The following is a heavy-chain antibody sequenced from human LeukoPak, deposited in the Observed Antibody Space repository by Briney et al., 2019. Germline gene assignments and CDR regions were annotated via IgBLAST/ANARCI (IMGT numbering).Heavy chain of an antibody. D-gene: IGHD5-12*01. CDR3: ARDPGIVATIGYFDY. CDR1: GYTFTNYE. V-gene: IGHV1-8*01. J-gene: IGHJ4*02. Sequence: GASVKVSCKASGYTFTNYEINWVRQGTGQGLEWLGWMNPSSGNTGYAQKFQGRVTMTRDTSISTAYMELSSLRSEDTAVYYCARDPGIVATIGYFDYWGQGTLVTVSS. CDR2: MNPSSGNT.